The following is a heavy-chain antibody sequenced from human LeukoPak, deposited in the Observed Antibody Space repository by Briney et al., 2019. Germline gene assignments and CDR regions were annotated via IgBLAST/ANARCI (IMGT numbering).Heavy chain of an antibody. J-gene: IGHJ5*02. CDR1: GGSISSYY. Sequence: SETLSLTRTVSGGSISSYYWSWIRQPPGKGLEWIGYIYYSGSTNYNPSLKSRVTISVDTSKNQFSLKLSSVTAADTAVYYCARRILLAGRTNWFDPWGQGTLVTVSS. CDR3: ARRILLAGRTNWFDP. CDR2: IYYSGST. D-gene: IGHD2/OR15-2a*01. V-gene: IGHV4-59*08.